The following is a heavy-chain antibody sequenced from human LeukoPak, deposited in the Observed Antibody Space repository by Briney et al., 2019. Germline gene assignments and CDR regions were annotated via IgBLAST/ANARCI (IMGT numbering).Heavy chain of an antibody. V-gene: IGHV4-38-2*01. CDR2: IHYSGST. J-gene: IGHJ4*02. Sequence: TSETLSLTCFVSGYPINIDYSWGWIRQPPGKGLEYIGSIHYSGSTYYNLSLKSRVTISVDTSKNQFSLKLRSVTAADTAVYYCARHDRSGYESRGLFDYWGQGTLVTVSS. D-gene: IGHD5-12*01. CDR1: GYPINIDYS. CDR3: ARHDRSGYESRGLFDY.